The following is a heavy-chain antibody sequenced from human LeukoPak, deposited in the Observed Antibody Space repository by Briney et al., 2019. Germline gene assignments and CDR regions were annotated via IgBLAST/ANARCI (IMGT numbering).Heavy chain of an antibody. V-gene: IGHV3-49*03. CDR1: GFTFSSYW. J-gene: IGHJ4*02. D-gene: IGHD3-10*01. Sequence: GGSLRLSCAASGFTFSSYWMSWFRQAPGKGLEWVGFIRSKAYGGTTEYAASVKGRFTISRDDSKSIAYLQMNSLKTEDTAVYYCTRERFGEPFPAYWGQGTLVTVSS. CDR2: IRSKAYGGTT. CDR3: TRERFGEPFPAY.